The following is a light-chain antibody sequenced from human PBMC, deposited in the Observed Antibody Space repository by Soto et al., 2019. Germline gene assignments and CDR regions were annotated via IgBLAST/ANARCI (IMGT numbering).Light chain of an antibody. CDR3: QQYGNSPPNT. Sequence: EIVLTQSPGTLSLSPGERATLSCRASQIVSSSYLAWYQQKPGQAPRVLIYGASSRATGIPDRFSGSGSGTEFTLTISRLEPEDFAVYFCQQYGNSPPNTFGQGTKVEIK. V-gene: IGKV3-20*01. CDR1: QIVSSSY. CDR2: GAS. J-gene: IGKJ2*01.